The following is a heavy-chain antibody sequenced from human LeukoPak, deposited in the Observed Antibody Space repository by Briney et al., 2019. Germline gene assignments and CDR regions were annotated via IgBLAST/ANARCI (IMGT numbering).Heavy chain of an antibody. CDR2: IYYSGST. CDR3: ARAYYDFWYFQH. J-gene: IGHJ1*01. D-gene: IGHD3-3*01. Sequence: SETLSLTCTLSGGSLRSHYWSWIRQPPGKALEWLGHIYYSGSTTYSPSLKSRLTISVDTSRNQFSLKPSSVTAADTAVYYCARAYYDFWYFQHWGQGTLVTVSS. CDR1: GGSLRSHY. V-gene: IGHV4-59*11.